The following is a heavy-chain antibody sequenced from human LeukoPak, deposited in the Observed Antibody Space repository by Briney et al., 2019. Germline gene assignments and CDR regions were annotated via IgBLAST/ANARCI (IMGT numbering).Heavy chain of an antibody. Sequence: SEILFSSCSAACGSISCYICCVLQKPGGGREGLVAFIYYSSSTDYSPSLKGRVTISIDTSNNQVYLKLSSLTAADTAVYYCARHAPIVGTPDAFDIWGQGTMVTVSS. D-gene: IGHD1-26*01. CDR3: ARHAPIVGTPDAFDI. CDR1: CGSISCYI. J-gene: IGHJ3*02. CDR2: IYYSSST. V-gene: IGHV4-59*08.